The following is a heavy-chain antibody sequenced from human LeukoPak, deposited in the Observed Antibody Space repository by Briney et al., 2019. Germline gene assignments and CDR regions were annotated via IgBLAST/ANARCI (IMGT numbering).Heavy chain of an antibody. D-gene: IGHD5-18*01. CDR3: ARDFGYSYDHYYFDY. V-gene: IGHV1-2*06. CDR2: INPNSGGT. CDR1: GYTFTGYY. Sequence: ASVKVSCKASGYTFTGYYMHWVRQAPGQGLEWMGRINPNSGGTNYAQKFQGRVTMTRDTSISTAYMELSRLRSDDTAVYYCARDFGYSYDHYYFDYWGQGTLVTVSS. J-gene: IGHJ4*02.